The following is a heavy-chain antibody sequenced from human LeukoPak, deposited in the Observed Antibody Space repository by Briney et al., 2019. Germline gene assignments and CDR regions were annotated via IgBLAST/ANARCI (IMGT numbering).Heavy chain of an antibody. J-gene: IGHJ4*02. CDR2: ISSSSSYI. Sequence: GGSLRLSCAASGFTFSSYSMNWVRQAPGKGLEWVSSISSSSSYIYYADSVKGRFTISRDNAKNSLYLQMNSLRAEDTAVYYCARWGAVAGDFDYWGQGTLVTVSS. D-gene: IGHD6-19*01. V-gene: IGHV3-21*01. CDR1: GFTFSSYS. CDR3: ARWGAVAGDFDY.